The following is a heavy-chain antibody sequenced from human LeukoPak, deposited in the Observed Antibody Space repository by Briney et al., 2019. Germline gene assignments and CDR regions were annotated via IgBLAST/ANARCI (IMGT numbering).Heavy chain of an antibody. J-gene: IGHJ4*02. CDR3: AHRDLYDSSVDV. D-gene: IGHD3-22*01. V-gene: IGHV2-5*02. CDR2: IYWDDDK. Sequence: SGPTLVKPTQTLTLTCTFSGFSLSTSGVGVGWIRQPPGKALEWLALIYWDDDKRYSPSLTSRLIITKDTSKNQVVLTMTNMDPVDTATYYCAHRDLYDSSVDVWGQGTLVTVSS. CDR1: GFSLSTSGVG.